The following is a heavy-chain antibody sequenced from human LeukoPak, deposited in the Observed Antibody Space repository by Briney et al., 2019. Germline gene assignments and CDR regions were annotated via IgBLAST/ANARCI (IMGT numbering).Heavy chain of an antibody. CDR2: IYSSGSS. D-gene: IGHD3-9*01. CDR1: GGSISNYW. Sequence: PSETLSLTCTVSGGSISNYWWSWIRQPAGKGLEWIGRIYSSGSSNYNFALESRVTISVDKLKNQFSLKLSSVTAADTAVYYCARDSADILTGFFELWGQGTLVTVSS. V-gene: IGHV4-4*07. CDR3: ARDSADILTGFFEL. J-gene: IGHJ4*02.